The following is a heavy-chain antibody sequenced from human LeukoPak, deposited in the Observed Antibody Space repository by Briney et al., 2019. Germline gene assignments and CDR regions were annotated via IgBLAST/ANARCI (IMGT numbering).Heavy chain of an antibody. CDR3: AKDLEMATNFDY. D-gene: IGHD5-24*01. CDR1: GFTFSSYG. CDR2: ISGSGGST. V-gene: IGHV3-23*01. Sequence: GGSLRLSCAASGFTFSSYGMSWVRQAPGKGLEWVSAISGSGGSTYYADSVKGRFTISRDNSKNTLYLQMNSLRAEDTAVYYCAKDLEMATNFDYWGQGTLVTVSS. J-gene: IGHJ4*02.